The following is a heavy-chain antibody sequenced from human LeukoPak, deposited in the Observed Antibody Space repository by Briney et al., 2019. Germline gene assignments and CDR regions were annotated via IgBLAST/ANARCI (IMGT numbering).Heavy chain of an antibody. CDR3: ARDFPYYYDSTRAYYFDY. CDR1: GFTFSSYS. V-gene: IGHV3-48*01. CDR2: ISSSSSTI. D-gene: IGHD3-22*01. Sequence: GGSLRLSCAASGFTFSSYSMTWVRQAPGKGLEWVSYISSSSSTIYYADSVKGRFTISRDNAKNSLYLQMNSLRAEDTAVYHCARDFPYYYDSTRAYYFDYWGQGTLVTVSS. J-gene: IGHJ4*02.